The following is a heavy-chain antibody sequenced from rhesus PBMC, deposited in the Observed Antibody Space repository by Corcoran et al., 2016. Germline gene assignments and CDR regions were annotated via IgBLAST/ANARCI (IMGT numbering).Heavy chain of an antibody. CDR1: GGSLSGFC. D-gene: IGHD5-36*01. Sequence: QVQLQESGPGLVQPSETLSLTCAVPGGSLSGFCWNWIRQSPGKGLEWIGRVYGSSGSTDYNPSLKRRVTISTDASEIQFSLKLNSVTAADTAIYYCAIYIGYGFGLDSWGQGVAVTVSS. CDR2: VYGSSGST. CDR3: AIYIGYGFGLDS. J-gene: IGHJ6*01. V-gene: IGHV4-160*01.